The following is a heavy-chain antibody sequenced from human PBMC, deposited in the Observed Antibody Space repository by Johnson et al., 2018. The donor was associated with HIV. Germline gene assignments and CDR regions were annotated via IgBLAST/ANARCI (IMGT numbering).Heavy chain of an antibody. CDR2: ISGSGTTI. V-gene: IGHV3-11*04. Sequence: QVLLVESGGGFVKPGGSLRLSCAASGFTFSDYYMSWIRQAPGKGLEWISYISGSGTTIFYTDSVKGRFAISRDNAKKSLFLRMDSLRAEDTAVYYCARDHGWSRGWLFDAFDIWGQGTMVTVSS. CDR1: GFTFSDYY. D-gene: IGHD6-19*01. CDR3: ARDHGWSRGWLFDAFDI. J-gene: IGHJ3*02.